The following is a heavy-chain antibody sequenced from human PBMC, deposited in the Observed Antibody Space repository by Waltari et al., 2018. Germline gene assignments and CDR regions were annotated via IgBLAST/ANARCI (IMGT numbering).Heavy chain of an antibody. D-gene: IGHD2-8*01. Sequence: HVQLVESGGGLVKPGGSLRLPCAASGFTFGEYYMRWIRQAPGKGLGWISYISNSVNTVYYADSVKGRFTISRDNAKNSLYLQMNSLRVDDTAVYYCVRRTMGYWGQGTLVTVSS. CDR1: GFTFGEYY. V-gene: IGHV3-11*04. CDR3: VRRTMGY. CDR2: ISNSVNTV. J-gene: IGHJ4*02.